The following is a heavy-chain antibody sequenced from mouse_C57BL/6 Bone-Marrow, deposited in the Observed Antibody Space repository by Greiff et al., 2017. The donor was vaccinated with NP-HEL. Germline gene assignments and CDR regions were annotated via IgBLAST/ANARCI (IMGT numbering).Heavy chain of an antibody. D-gene: IGHD2-2*01. J-gene: IGHJ3*01. CDR2: IYPRSGNT. CDR1: GYTFTSYG. CDR3: ARWGYDGFAY. V-gene: IGHV1-81*01. Sequence: QVQLKESGAELARPGASVKLSCKASGYTFTSYGISWVKQRTGQGLEWIGEIYPRSGNTYYNEKFKGKATLTADKSSSTAYMELRSLTSEDSAVYFCARWGYDGFAYWGQGTLVTVSA.